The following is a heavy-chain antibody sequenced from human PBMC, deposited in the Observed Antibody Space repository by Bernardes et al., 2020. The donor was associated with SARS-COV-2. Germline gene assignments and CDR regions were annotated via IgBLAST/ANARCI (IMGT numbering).Heavy chain of an antibody. CDR1: GYSSTTYG. J-gene: IGHJ4*02. Sequence: ASVKVSCKASGYSSTTYGVGWVRQAPGQGLEWMGWISAYNGYTYYEEKFQDRVSMNIDSFTSTAYMELTSLRSDDTALYYCASGTGFAILTRLDSWGQGTLVTVSS. CDR3: ASGTGFAILTRLDS. CDR2: ISAYNGYT. V-gene: IGHV1-18*04.